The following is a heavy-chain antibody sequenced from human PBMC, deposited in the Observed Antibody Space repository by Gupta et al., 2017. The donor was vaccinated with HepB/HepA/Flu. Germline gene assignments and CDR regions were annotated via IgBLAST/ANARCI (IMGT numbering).Heavy chain of an antibody. J-gene: IGHJ6*03. CDR3: ARESIAARYYYYYMDV. D-gene: IGHD6-6*01. CDR2: TYYRSKWYN. Sequence: QVQLQQSGPGLVTPSQPLSLTCAIYGDSVSSNSAAWTWIRQSPSRGLEWLGRTYYRSKWYNDYAVSVKNRITINPDTAKNQFSLQLNSVTPEDTAVYYCARESIAARYYYYYMDVWGKGTTVTVSS. CDR1: GDSVSSNSAA. V-gene: IGHV6-1*01.